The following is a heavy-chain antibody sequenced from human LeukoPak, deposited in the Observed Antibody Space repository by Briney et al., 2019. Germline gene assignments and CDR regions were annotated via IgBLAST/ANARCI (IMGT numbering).Heavy chain of an antibody. V-gene: IGHV4-59*01. CDR2: IHYSGST. Sequence: SETLSLTCTVSGGSISSYYWTWTRQPPGKGLEWFGYIHYSGSTNYNPSLKSRVTISVNTSKNQISLKLTSVTAADTAVYYCARAPESSGYQRGIYYYYMDVWGKGTTVTISS. D-gene: IGHD3-22*01. CDR1: GGSISSYY. J-gene: IGHJ6*03. CDR3: ARAPESSGYQRGIYYYYMDV.